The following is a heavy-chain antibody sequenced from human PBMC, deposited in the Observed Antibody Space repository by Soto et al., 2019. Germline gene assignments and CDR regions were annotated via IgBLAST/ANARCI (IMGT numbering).Heavy chain of an antibody. V-gene: IGHV6-1*01. CDR3: ARSYDDTGYYSLDS. J-gene: IGHJ4*02. Sequence: QTLSLTCPLSGFSVSINSAAWHWIRQSPARGLEWLGRTYYRSKWYNDYAVSVKSRITINPDTSKNLFSLQLNSVTPEDTAVYYCARSYDDTGYYSLDSWGQGTLVTVSS. D-gene: IGHD3-22*01. CDR2: TYYRSKWYN. CDR1: GFSVSINSAA.